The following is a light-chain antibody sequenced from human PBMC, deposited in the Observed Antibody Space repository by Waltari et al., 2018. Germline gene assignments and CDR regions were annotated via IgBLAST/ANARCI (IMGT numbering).Light chain of an antibody. CDR3: ATWDDSLSGPV. CDR1: SANIGNNF. V-gene: IGLV1-47*01. CDR2: KND. Sequence: QSVLTQAPSESGTPGQTVTISWSGSSANIGNNFVYWYKQVPGMAPKLLTYKNDQRPSGVPDRFSGSKSGSSASLAISGLRSEDEADYYCATWDDSLSGPVFGGGTNLTVL. J-gene: IGLJ3*02.